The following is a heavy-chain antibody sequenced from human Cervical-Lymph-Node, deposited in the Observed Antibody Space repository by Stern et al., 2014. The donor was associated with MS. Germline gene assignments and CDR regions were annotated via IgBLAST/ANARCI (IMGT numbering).Heavy chain of an antibody. CDR2: SSPDNGHT. D-gene: IGHD1-26*01. V-gene: IGHV1-18*01. CDR1: GYTFGTYG. Sequence: VQLVQSGGEVKKPGASVRVSCKAFGYTFGTYGISWVRQAPGQVLEWMGWSSPDNGHTKYAQKFQGRGTMTTDTSTSTAYVELRSLTSDDTAVYYCARDPRGTYGSFDYWGQGTLVTVSS. J-gene: IGHJ4*02. CDR3: ARDPRGTYGSFDY.